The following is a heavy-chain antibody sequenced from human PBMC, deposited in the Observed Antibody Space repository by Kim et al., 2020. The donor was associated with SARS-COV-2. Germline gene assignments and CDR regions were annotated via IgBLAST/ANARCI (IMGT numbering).Heavy chain of an antibody. D-gene: IGHD3-3*01. CDR1: GFTFSSYG. Sequence: GGSLRLSCAASGFTFSSYGMHWVRQAPGKGLEWVAVIWYDGSNKYYADSVKGRFTISRDNSKNTLYLQMNSLRAEDTAVYYCAISAPPAPDYDFCSAPIYYYYGMDVWGQGTTVTVSS. V-gene: IGHV3-33*01. CDR3: AISAPPAPDYDFCSAPIYYYYGMDV. J-gene: IGHJ6*02. CDR2: IWYDGSNK.